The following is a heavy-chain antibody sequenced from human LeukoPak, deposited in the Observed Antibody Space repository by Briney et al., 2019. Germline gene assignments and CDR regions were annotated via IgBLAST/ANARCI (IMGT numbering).Heavy chain of an antibody. CDR3: SRDRLGGLDL. CDR2: ISTMSNYI. V-gene: IGHV3-21*01. CDR1: GFTFSSYW. J-gene: IGHJ5*02. Sequence: GGSLRLSCAASGFTFSSYWMSWVRQAPGKGLEWASSISTMSNYIFYGDSVKGRFTISRDNAKNSVYLQMNSLRPEDTAVYYCSRDRLGGLDLWGQGTLVTVSS. D-gene: IGHD5-12*01.